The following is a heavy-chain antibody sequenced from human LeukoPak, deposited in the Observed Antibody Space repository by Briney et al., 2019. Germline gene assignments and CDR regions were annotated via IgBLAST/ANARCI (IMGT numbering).Heavy chain of an antibody. CDR2: MNPNSGNT. J-gene: IGHJ2*01. CDR1: GYTFTSYD. D-gene: IGHD4-23*01. Sequence: ASVKVSCKASGYTFTSYDINWVRQATGQGLECMGWMNPNSGNTDYAQRFQGRVTMTRNTSISTAYMELSSLRSEDTAVYYCVRGGNSHWYFDLWGRGTLVTVSS. V-gene: IGHV1-8*01. CDR3: VRGGNSHWYFDL.